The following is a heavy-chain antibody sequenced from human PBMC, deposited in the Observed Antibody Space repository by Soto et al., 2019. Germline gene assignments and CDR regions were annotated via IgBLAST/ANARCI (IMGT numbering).Heavy chain of an antibody. J-gene: IGHJ4*02. CDR1: GFTFSSYS. Sequence: EVQLVESGGGLVKPGGSLRLSCAASGFTFSSYSMNWVRQAPGKGLEWVSSISSSSSYIYYADSVKGRFTISRVNAKNSLYLQMNSLRAEDTAVYYCARTGSSGWYGFDYWGQGTLVTVSS. V-gene: IGHV3-21*01. D-gene: IGHD6-19*01. CDR3: ARTGSSGWYGFDY. CDR2: ISSSSSYI.